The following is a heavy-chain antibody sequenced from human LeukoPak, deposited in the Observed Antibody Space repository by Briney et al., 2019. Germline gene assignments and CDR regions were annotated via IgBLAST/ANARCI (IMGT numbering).Heavy chain of an antibody. D-gene: IGHD3-10*01. V-gene: IGHV4-34*01. CDR3: ARPGSGSYYKRANWFDP. CDR2: INHSGST. J-gene: IGHJ5*02. Sequence: SETLSLTCAVYGGSFSGYYWSWIRQPPGKGLEWIGEINHSGSTNYNPSLKSRVTISVDTSKNQFSLKLSSVTAADTAVYYCARPGSGSYYKRANWFDPWGQGTLVTVSS. CDR1: GGSFSGYY.